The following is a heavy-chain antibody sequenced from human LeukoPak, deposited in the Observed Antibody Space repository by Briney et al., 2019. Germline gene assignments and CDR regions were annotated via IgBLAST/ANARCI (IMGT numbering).Heavy chain of an antibody. D-gene: IGHD5-12*01. CDR3: AREKQFSGYDMDA. CDR2: IDPNTGGT. V-gene: IGHV1-2*02. J-gene: IGHJ6*01. CDR1: GYTFTDYF. Sequence: ASVKVSFMASGYTFTDYFIHWVRQAPAQGLEWVGYIDPNTGGTHIAKGFQGGVTMTRDTSLNTVYMEVNSLTSDDTAVYYCAREKQFSGYDMDAWGQGTTVTVSS.